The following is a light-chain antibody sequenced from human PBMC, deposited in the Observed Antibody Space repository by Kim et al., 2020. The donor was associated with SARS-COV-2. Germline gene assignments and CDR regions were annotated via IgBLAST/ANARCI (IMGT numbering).Light chain of an antibody. CDR3: HQYGGFPRT. V-gene: IGKV3-20*01. CDR1: QSVSSNF. J-gene: IGKJ1*01. Sequence: EIVLTQSPGTLSLSPGERATLSCRASQSVSSNFLAWYQHKPGQAPRLLMYGASNRDTGIPDRFRGSGSGTDFTLTISTLETEDFAVYYCHQYGGFPRTFGQGTKVDIK. CDR2: GAS.